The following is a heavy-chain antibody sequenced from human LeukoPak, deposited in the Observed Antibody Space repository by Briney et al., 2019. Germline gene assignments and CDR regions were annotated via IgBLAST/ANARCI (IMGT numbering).Heavy chain of an antibody. D-gene: IGHD3-10*01. J-gene: IGHJ4*02. Sequence: GASVKVSCKASGYTFTSTAISWVRQVPGQGLEWMGWISTYDGNTNYAQKLQGRVTMTTDTSTSTAYMELRSLRSDDTAVYYCARAEDRYMVRGVTADYWGQGTLVTVSS. CDR2: ISTYDGNT. V-gene: IGHV1-18*01. CDR1: GYTFTSTA. CDR3: ARAEDRYMVRGVTADY.